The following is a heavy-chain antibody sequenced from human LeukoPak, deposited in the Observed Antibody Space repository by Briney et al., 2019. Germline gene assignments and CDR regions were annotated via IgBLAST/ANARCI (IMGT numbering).Heavy chain of an antibody. CDR1: GGSISSGSYY. D-gene: IGHD2-2*01. Sequence: MPSQTLSLTCTVSGGSISSGSYYWSWIRQPAGKGLEWIGRIYASGSTNYNPSLKSRVTISVDTSRNQFSLKLSSVAAADTAVYYCARLGRDQLLMTNWFDPWGQGTLVTVSS. CDR3: ARLGRDQLLMTNWFDP. J-gene: IGHJ5*02. CDR2: IYASGST. V-gene: IGHV4-61*02.